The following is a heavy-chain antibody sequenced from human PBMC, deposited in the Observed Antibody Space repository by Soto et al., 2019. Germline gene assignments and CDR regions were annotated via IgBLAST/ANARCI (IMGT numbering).Heavy chain of an antibody. Sequence: SETLSLTCSVSGDSISTVDYFWAWIRQPPGQALEYIGYIYKSATTYYNPSFESRVAISLDTPKSQFSLNVTSATAADTAVYFCARGRYCLTGRCFPNWFDSWGQGTLVTVSS. J-gene: IGHJ5*01. CDR3: ARGRYCLTGRCFPNWFDS. D-gene: IGHD2-15*01. V-gene: IGHV4-30-4*01. CDR2: IYKSATT. CDR1: GDSISTVDYF.